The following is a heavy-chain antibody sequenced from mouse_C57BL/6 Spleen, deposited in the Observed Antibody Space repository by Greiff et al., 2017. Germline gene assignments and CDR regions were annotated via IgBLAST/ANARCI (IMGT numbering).Heavy chain of an antibody. D-gene: IGHD1-1*01. J-gene: IGHJ3*01. V-gene: IGHV1-9*01. CDR3: ARGGYYGGAWFAY. CDR2: ILPGSGST. Sequence: QVPLQQSGAELMKPGASVKLSCKATGYTFTGYWIEWVKQRPGHGLEWIGEILPGSGSTNYNEKFKGKATFTADTSSNTAYMQLSRLPTEDSAIYYAARGGYYGGAWFAYWGQGTLVTVSA. CDR1: GYTFTGYW.